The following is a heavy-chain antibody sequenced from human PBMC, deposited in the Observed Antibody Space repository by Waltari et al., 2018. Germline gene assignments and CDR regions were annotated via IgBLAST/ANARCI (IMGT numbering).Heavy chain of an antibody. Sequence: QLQLQESGPGLVKPSETLSLTCTVSGGSISSSSYYWGWIRQPPGKGLEWIGSIYYSGSTYYNPSLKSRVTISVDTSKNQFSLKLSSVTAADTAVYYCACPRGFGGLDYWGQGTLVTVSS. CDR3: ACPRGFGGLDY. D-gene: IGHD3-10*01. CDR2: IYYSGST. V-gene: IGHV4-39*01. J-gene: IGHJ4*02. CDR1: GGSISSSSYY.